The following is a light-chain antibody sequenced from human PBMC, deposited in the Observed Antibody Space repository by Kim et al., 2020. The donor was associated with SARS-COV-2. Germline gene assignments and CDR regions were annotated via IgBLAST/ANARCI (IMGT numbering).Light chain of an antibody. V-gene: IGKV3-15*01. CDR3: EQYNNGPLT. CDR1: QSVSSN. J-gene: IGKJ4*01. Sequence: VYPGERATLSRRASQSVSSNLAWYKQKPGQAPRLLIYGASTRATGIPARFSGSGSGTEFTLTISSLQSEDFAVYYCEQYNNGPLTFGGGTKVDIK. CDR2: GAS.